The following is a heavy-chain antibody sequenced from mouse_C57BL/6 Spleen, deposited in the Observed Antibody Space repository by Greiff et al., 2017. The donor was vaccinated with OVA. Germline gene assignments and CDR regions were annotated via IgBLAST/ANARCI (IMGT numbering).Heavy chain of an antibody. V-gene: IGHV5-17*01. J-gene: IGHJ4*01. CDR1: GFTFSDYG. CDR2: ISSGSSTI. Sequence: EVQLVESGGGLVKPGGSLKLSCAASGFTFSDYGMHWVRQAPEKGLEWVAYISSGSSTIYYADTVKGRFTISRDNAKNTLFLQMTSLRSEDTAMYYCAKSFYYVYAMDYWGQGTSVTVSS. CDR3: AKSFYYVYAMDY. D-gene: IGHD2-1*01.